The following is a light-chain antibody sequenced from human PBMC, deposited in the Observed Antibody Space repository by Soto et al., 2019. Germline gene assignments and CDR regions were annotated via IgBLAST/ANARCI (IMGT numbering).Light chain of an antibody. Sequence: EIVLTQSPATLSLSPGERATLSCRASQSVSFHLAWYQQKPGQAPRLLIYDASNRATGIPARFSGTGSGTDFTLTISSLEPDDFAVYYCQQRSNWPPITFGQGTRLEIK. CDR2: DAS. V-gene: IGKV3-11*01. CDR1: QSVSFH. CDR3: QQRSNWPPIT. J-gene: IGKJ5*01.